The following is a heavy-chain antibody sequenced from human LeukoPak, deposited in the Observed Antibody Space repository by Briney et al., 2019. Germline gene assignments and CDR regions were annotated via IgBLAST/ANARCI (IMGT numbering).Heavy chain of an antibody. V-gene: IGHV3-9*01. J-gene: IGHJ3*02. CDR2: ISWNSGSI. D-gene: IGHD1-26*01. CDR3: ARGRSIVGATANAFDI. Sequence: GGSLRLSCAASGFTFDDYAMHWVRQAPGKGLEWVSGISWNSGSIGYADSVKGRFTISRDNAKNSLYLQMNSLRAEDTALYYCARGRSIVGATANAFDIWGQGTMVTVSS. CDR1: GFTFDDYA.